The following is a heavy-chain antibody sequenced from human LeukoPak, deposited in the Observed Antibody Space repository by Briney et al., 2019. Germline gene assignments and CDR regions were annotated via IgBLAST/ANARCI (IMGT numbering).Heavy chain of an antibody. CDR3: ATGVVPAAMFYFDY. CDR1: GYTFTGYY. D-gene: IGHD2-2*01. J-gene: IGHJ4*02. V-gene: IGHV1-2*02. CDR2: INPNSGGT. Sequence: ASVKVSCKASGYTFTGYYMHSLRQAPGQGLEWMGWINPNSGGTNYAQKFQGRVTMTRDTSISTAYMELSRLRSDDTAVYYCATGVVPAAMFYFDYWGQGTLVTVSS.